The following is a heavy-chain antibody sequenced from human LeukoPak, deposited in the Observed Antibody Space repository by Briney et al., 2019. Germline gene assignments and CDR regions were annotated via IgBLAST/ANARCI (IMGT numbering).Heavy chain of an antibody. CDR1: GGSISSGGYY. Sequence: SETLSLTCTVSGGSISSGGYYWSWIRQHPGKGLEWIGYIYYSGSTYYNPSLKSRVTISVDTSKNQFSLKLNSVTAADTAVYYCARGPVVVAATRSDHYFDYWGQGTLVTVSS. V-gene: IGHV4-31*03. J-gene: IGHJ4*02. CDR3: ARGPVVVAATRSDHYFDY. CDR2: IYYSGST. D-gene: IGHD2-15*01.